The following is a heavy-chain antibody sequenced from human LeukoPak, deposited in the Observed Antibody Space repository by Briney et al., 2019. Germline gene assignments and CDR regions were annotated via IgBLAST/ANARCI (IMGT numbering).Heavy chain of an antibody. J-gene: IGHJ4*02. CDR2: IKQDGSEK. CDR1: GFTFSSYW. V-gene: IGHV3-7*01. Sequence: GGSLRLSCAASGFTFSSYWMSWVRQAPGKGLEWVANIKQDGSEKYYVDSVKGRFTISRDNAKNSLYLQMNSLRAEDTAVYYCARGGNYAPGGFDYWGQGTLVTVSS. D-gene: IGHD2-2*01. CDR3: ARGGNYAPGGFDY.